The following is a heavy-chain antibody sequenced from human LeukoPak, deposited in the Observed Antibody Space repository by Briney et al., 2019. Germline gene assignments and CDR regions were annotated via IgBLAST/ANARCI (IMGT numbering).Heavy chain of an antibody. J-gene: IGHJ6*03. CDR1: GFTFSSYE. CDR2: ISSSGSTI. Sequence: PGRSLRLSCAASGFTFSSYEMNWVRQAPGKGLEWVSYISSSGSTIYYADSVKGRFTISRDNAKNSLYLQMNSLRAEDTAMYYCAKVDTESTYFYYYYMDVWGKGTTVTISS. D-gene: IGHD5-18*01. V-gene: IGHV3-48*03. CDR3: AKVDTESTYFYYYYMDV.